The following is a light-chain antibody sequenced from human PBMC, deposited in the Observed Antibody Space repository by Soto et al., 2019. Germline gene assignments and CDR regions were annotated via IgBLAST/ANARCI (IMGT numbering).Light chain of an antibody. CDR3: QSFDSSLSGFVV. CDR1: SSNIGAGYD. CDR2: GNN. V-gene: IGLV1-40*01. Sequence: QPVLTQPPSVSGAPGQRVTISCTGSSSNIGAGYDVHWYLHLPGTAPKLLIYGNNNRPSGVPDRFSGSKSGTSASLAITGLQADDEADYYCQSFDSSLSGFVVFGGGTKVTVL. J-gene: IGLJ2*01.